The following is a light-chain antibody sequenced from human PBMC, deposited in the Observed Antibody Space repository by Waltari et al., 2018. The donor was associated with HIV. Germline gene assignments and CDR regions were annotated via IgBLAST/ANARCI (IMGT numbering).Light chain of an antibody. CDR2: DVT. V-gene: IGLV2-11*01. Sequence: QSALTQPRSVSGSPGQSVTISCTGTSSAVGGYNYVSWYQHHPNQGPKLLIYDVTKRPSGVPDRFSGSKSGNTASLTISGLQAEDEADYYCCSYADTYFVLFGGRTTLTVL. CDR1: SSAVGGYNY. CDR3: CSYADTYFVL. J-gene: IGLJ2*01.